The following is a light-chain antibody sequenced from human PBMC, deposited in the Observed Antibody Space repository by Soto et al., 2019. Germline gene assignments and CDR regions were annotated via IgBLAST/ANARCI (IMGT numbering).Light chain of an antibody. V-gene: IGKV1-39*01. CDR1: QSISSY. Sequence: DIQMTQSPSPLSASVGDRVYITCRTSQSISSYLNWYQAKPGKAPNLLIYEASTLESGVPSRFSGSGSGTDFTLTISSLQPEDSATYYCQQSYGSPPFTFGPGTRVDI. CDR3: QQSYGSPPFT. CDR2: EAS. J-gene: IGKJ3*01.